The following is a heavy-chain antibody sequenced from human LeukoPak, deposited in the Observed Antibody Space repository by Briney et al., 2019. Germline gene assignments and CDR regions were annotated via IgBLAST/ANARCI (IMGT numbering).Heavy chain of an antibody. J-gene: IGHJ4*02. CDR1: GFTFSNNY. CDR3: ARGYSYAHDY. D-gene: IGHD3-16*01. V-gene: IGHV3-74*01. Sequence: GGSLRLSCAASGFTFSNNYMHWVRQAPGKGLVWVSRINTDGSSTNYADSVKGRFTISRDNAKNTLYLQMNSLRAEDTAVYYCARGYSYAHDYWGQGTLATVSS. CDR2: INTDGSST.